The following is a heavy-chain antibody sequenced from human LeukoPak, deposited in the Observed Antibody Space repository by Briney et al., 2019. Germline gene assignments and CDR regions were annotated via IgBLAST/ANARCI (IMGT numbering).Heavy chain of an antibody. V-gene: IGHV3-23*01. CDR1: GFTFNNYA. CDR3: TKDLGDYINYGAHY. D-gene: IGHD4-11*01. Sequence: GGSLRLSCAASGFTFNNYAMNWVRQAPGKGPEWVSGISGSGGSAYYADSVKGRFTISRDNSKNTLYLQMNSLRVEDTAIYFCTKDLGDYINYGAHYWGQGTLVTVSS. J-gene: IGHJ4*02. CDR2: ISGSGGSA.